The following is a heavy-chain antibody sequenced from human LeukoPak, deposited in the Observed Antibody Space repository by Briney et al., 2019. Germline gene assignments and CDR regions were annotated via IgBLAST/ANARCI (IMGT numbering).Heavy chain of an antibody. J-gene: IGHJ5*02. D-gene: IGHD5-24*01. CDR2: ISPSGGST. CDR1: GYTFTSNY. V-gene: IGHV1-46*01. CDR3: ARDNSVRDEAWWFNP. Sequence: GASVKVSCKAFGYTFTSNYMHWVRQAPGQGPECMGVISPSGGSTTYAQKFQGRVTLTRDMSTSTDYLELSSLRSEDTAVYCCARDNSVRDEAWWFNPWGQGTLVTVSS.